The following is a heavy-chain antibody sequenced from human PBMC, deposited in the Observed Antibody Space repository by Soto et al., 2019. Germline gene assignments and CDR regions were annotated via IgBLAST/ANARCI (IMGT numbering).Heavy chain of an antibody. D-gene: IGHD2-2*01. CDR2: MNPNSGNT. J-gene: IGHJ3*02. CDR3: ARGVVVPAAMLDAFDI. V-gene: IGHV1-8*01. Sequence: ASVKVSCKASGYTFTSYDINWVRQATGQGLEWMGWMNPNSGNTGYAQKFQGRVTMTRNTSISTAYMELSSLRSEDTAVYYCARGVVVPAAMLDAFDIWGQGTMVTVSS. CDR1: GYTFTSYD.